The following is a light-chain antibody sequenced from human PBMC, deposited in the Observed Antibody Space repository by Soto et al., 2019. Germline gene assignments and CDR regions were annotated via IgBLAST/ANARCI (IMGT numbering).Light chain of an antibody. Sequence: EIVLTQSPATLSLSPGEGATLSCRASQSVSSFLAWYQQKPGQAPRLLIYDASNRATGIPARFGGSGSATDISLTISSLAPEDFEVDYCQHHNCWPYTFGQGTKLEIK. CDR1: QSVSSF. J-gene: IGKJ2*01. CDR3: QHHNCWPYT. CDR2: DAS. V-gene: IGKV3-11*01.